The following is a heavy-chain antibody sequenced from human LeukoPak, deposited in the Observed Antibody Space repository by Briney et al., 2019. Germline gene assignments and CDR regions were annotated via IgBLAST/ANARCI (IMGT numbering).Heavy chain of an antibody. V-gene: IGHV4-4*07. CDR3: ARDGGGWIPYYWFIP. CDR2: IYTSGST. D-gene: IGHD6-19*01. J-gene: IGHJ5*02. CDR1: GGSISSYY. Sequence: SETLSLTCTVSGGSISSYYWSWIRQPAGKGLEWIGRIYTSGSTNYNPSLKSRVTMSVDTSKHQFSLKLSSVPAADTAVDYCARDGGGWIPYYWFIPWGQGSLVTGSS.